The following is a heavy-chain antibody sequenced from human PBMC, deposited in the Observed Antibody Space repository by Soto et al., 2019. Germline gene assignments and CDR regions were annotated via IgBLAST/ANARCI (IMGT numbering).Heavy chain of an antibody. CDR1: GFTFSSYG. CDR3: AKDPVLGYCSGGSCYPDY. D-gene: IGHD2-15*01. V-gene: IGHV3-30*18. J-gene: IGHJ4*02. Sequence: GGSLRLSCAASGFTFSSYGMHWVRQAPGKGLEWVAVISYDGSNKYYADSVKGRFTISRDNSKNTLYLQMNSLRAEDTAVYYCAKDPVLGYCSGGSCYPDYWGQGTLVTVSS. CDR2: ISYDGSNK.